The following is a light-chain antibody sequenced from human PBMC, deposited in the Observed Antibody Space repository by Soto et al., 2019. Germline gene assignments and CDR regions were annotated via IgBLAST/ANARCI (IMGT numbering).Light chain of an antibody. Sequence: IQMTHTPASLSATLAERVTITFRASQGIRNDLGWYQQKPGKAPTLLIYGASSLQTAVPSRFSGSGSGTEFTLTICSLRPEDFATYYCQQYSDYSSFGHGTRPDIK. CDR2: GAS. J-gene: IGKJ5*01. V-gene: IGKV1-17*01. CDR3: QQYSDYSS. CDR1: QGIRND.